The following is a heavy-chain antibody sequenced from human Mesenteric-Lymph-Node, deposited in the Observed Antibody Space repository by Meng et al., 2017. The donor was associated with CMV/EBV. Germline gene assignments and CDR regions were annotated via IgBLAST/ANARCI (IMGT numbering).Heavy chain of an antibody. CDR2: IYRGDNT. Sequence: EVPGGGCGWGLCQPGGSLRLSCAASGFNVRDKYMSWVRQAPGKGLEWVCIIYRGDNTYYIDSVKDRFTVSRDNSKNTMYLQMNSLRVEDTAVYYCTGDSVSNPNLDYWGQGTLVTVSS. V-gene: IGHV3-66*01. D-gene: IGHD3-10*01. CDR3: TGDSVSNPNLDY. J-gene: IGHJ4*02. CDR1: GFNVRDKY.